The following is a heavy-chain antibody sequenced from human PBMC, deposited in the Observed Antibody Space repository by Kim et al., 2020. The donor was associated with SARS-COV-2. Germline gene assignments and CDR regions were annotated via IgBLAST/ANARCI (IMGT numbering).Heavy chain of an antibody. V-gene: IGHV4-31*02. CDR3: ARDPYGAQSY. J-gene: IGHJ4*02. CDR2: T. D-gene: IGHD4-17*01. Sequence: TPNNPPLKGRVTISVDTSKDQFSLKLSAVTAADTAVYSCARDPYGAQSYWGQGTLVTVSS.